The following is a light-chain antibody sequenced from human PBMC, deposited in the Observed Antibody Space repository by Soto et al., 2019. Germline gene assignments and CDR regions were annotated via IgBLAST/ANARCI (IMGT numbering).Light chain of an antibody. Sequence: EIVMTQSPATLSVSPGERATLSCSASQSISSNLAWYQQKPGQAPRLLIYGASTRATGIPARFSGSGSGTEFTLTISSMQSEDFAVYYCQHYNNWHPWTFGQGTKVESK. CDR3: QHYNNWHPWT. CDR2: GAS. CDR1: QSISSN. J-gene: IGKJ1*01. V-gene: IGKV3-15*01.